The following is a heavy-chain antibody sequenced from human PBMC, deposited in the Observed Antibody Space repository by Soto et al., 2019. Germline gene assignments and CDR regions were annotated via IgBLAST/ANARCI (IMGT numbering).Heavy chain of an antibody. V-gene: IGHV1-18*04. CDR1: GYTFTSYG. CDR3: ARYIAVAGTVWFAP. CDR2: ISAYNGNT. D-gene: IGHD6-19*01. J-gene: IGHJ5*02. Sequence: ASVKVSCKASGYTFTSYGISWVRQAPGQGLEWMGWISAYNGNTNYAQKLQGRVTMTTDTSTSTAYMELRSLRSDDTAVYYCARYIAVAGTVWFAPWGQGTLVTVSS.